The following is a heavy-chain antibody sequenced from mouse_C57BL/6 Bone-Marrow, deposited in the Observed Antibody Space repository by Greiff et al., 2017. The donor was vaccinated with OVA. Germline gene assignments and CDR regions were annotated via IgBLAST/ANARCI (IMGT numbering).Heavy chain of an antibody. CDR2: IHPNSGST. Sequence: QVQLQQPGAELVKPGASVKLSCKASGYTFTSYWMHWVKQRPGQGLEWIGMIHPNSGSTNYNEKFKSKATLTVDKSSSTAYMQLSSLTSEDSSVYYCSRGGVYYYGSSYGYYAMDYWGQGTSVTVSS. D-gene: IGHD1-1*01. CDR1: GYTFTSYW. V-gene: IGHV1-64*01. CDR3: SRGGVYYYGSSYGYYAMDY. J-gene: IGHJ4*01.